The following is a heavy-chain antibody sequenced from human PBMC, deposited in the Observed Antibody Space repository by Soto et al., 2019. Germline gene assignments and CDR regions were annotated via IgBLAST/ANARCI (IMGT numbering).Heavy chain of an antibody. D-gene: IGHD5-18*01. Sequence: QVQLVESGGGVVQPGRSLRLSCAASGFTFSYYGMHWVRQAPGKGLEWVAVIWYDGSNKYYADSVKGRFTISRDNSKNTLYLQMNSLRAEDTAVYYCASRDTRGGVAFDIWGQGTMVTVSS. J-gene: IGHJ3*02. CDR2: IWYDGSNK. CDR1: GFTFSYYG. V-gene: IGHV3-33*01. CDR3: ASRDTRGGVAFDI.